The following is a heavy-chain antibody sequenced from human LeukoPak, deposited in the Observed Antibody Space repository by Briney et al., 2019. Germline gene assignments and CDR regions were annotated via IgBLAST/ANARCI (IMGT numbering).Heavy chain of an antibody. J-gene: IGHJ4*02. Sequence: GGSLRLSCTVSGFTLSSYEMTWFRQAPGKGLEWVSTSSGNGDSTYYGDSVKGRFTISRDNVKNTLHLQMNSLTAEDTAVYYCASGSGWIIEYWGQGTLVTVSS. CDR1: GFTLSSYE. D-gene: IGHD6-19*01. V-gene: IGHV3-23*01. CDR2: SSGNGDST. CDR3: ASGSGWIIEY.